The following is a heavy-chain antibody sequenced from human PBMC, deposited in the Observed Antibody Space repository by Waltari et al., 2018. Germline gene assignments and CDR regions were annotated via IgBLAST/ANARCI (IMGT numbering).Heavy chain of an antibody. CDR2: IVPLADIA. Sequence: QVQLVQSGAEVKKPGSSVKVSCKTSGGSFTDSTFNWVRQAPGQGLAWMGRIVPLADIADYTQEFQGRATFTAETSTRTAYMTLRNLRSEDTAVYYCARADYYDSSGLDHWGPGTLVTVSS. CDR1: GGSFTDST. J-gene: IGHJ4*02. D-gene: IGHD3-22*01. V-gene: IGHV1-69*02. CDR3: ARADYYDSSGLDH.